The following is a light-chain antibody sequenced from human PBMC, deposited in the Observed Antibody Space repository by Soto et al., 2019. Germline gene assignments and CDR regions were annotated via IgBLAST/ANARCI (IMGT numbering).Light chain of an antibody. CDR2: KAS. J-gene: IGKJ4*01. CDR3: QQYGSSLFP. CDR1: QSINTW. Sequence: DIQMSQSPSTLYASLGDRVTVTCRASQSINTWLAWYQQKPGKAPKLLMYKASTLQSGVPSRFSGNGVGTEFTLHVSSLQPDDLAVYYCQQYGSSLFPLVGGTKVDIK. V-gene: IGKV1-5*03.